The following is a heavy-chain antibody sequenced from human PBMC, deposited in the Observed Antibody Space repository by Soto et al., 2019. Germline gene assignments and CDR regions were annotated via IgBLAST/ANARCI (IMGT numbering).Heavy chain of an antibody. V-gene: IGHV1-69*01. CDR2: IIPIHGTT. CDR3: ARGWGLVS. D-gene: IGHD3-16*01. CDR1: GGSLTSYP. Sequence: QMEQSGAEVRKPGSSVKVSCKPSGGSLTSYPMAWVRQAPGQGFEWMGGIIPIHGTTEYAQNFQGRVTITADESTNRATLELTGLTSEDTAVYYCARGWGLVSWGQGTLVTVSS. J-gene: IGHJ4*02.